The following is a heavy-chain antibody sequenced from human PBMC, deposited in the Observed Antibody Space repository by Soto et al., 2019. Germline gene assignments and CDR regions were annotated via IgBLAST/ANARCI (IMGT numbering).Heavy chain of an antibody. Sequence: GASVKVSCKASGYTFTSYGINWVRQAPGQGLEWLGWISAYDGNTNYAQILQGRVSMTTDTSTNTAYMELRSLRSDDTAMYYCARGGYYDSSGSRNYPSYGTNVWGQGPTVTLAS. CDR1: GYTFTSYG. CDR3: ARGGYYDSSGSRNYPSYGTNV. V-gene: IGHV1-18*01. CDR2: ISAYDGNT. J-gene: IGHJ6*02. D-gene: IGHD3-22*01.